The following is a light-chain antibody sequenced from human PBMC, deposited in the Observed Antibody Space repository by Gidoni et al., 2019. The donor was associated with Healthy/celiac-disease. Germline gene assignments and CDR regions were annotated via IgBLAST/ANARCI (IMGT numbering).Light chain of an antibody. CDR2: GAS. CDR1: QSVSSN. CDR3: QQYNNWPPWT. V-gene: IGKV3-15*01. J-gene: IGKJ1*01. Sequence: DIVMRQSPAPLSVSPGERATLSGRASQSVSSNLAWYQQKPGQAPRLLIYGASTRATGIPARFSGSGSGTEFTLTISSLQSEDFAVYYCQQYNNWPPWTFGQGTKVEIK.